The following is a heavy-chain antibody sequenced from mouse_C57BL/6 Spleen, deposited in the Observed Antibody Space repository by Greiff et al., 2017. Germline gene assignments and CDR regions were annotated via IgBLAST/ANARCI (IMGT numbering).Heavy chain of an antibody. CDR3: ARGAMDY. V-gene: IGHV1-18*01. CDR1: GYKFTDYN. J-gene: IGHJ4*01. Sequence: VQLQQSGPELVKPGASVKIPCTASGYKFTDYNMDWVKQSHGKSLEWIGDINPNNGGTIYNQKFKGKATLTVDKSSSTAYMELRSLTSEDTAVYYCARGAMDYWGQGTSVTVSS. CDR2: INPNNGGT.